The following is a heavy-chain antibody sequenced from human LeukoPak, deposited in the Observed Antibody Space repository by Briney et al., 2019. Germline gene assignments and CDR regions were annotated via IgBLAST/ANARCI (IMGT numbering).Heavy chain of an antibody. V-gene: IGHV1-18*01. CDR2: ISCHNGDT. J-gene: IGHJ4*02. CDR3: ARDGGTAGYSSGSDY. D-gene: IGHD5-18*01. CDR1: GYTFTSYG. Sequence: ASVKVSCKASGYTFTSYGITWVRQAPGQGLEWVGWISCHNGDTRYAQNFQGRVTVTKDTSTSTVYMEVRSLRSDDTAVYFCARDGGTAGYSSGSDYWGQGTLVTVSS.